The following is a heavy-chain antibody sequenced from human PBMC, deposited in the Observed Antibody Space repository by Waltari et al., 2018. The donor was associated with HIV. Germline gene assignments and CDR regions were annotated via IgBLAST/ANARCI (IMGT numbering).Heavy chain of an antibody. CDR3: ARDQRGDYNFWSLPNYNYGMDI. J-gene: IGHJ6*02. Sequence: QVHLQESGPGLVKPAETLSLTCTVSGGSISSRNYYWGCLRQSPGQGLEWIGNIYYSGGANYNPSLQSRVAISVDTSKNQFFLAFYSVGAGDTAVYYCARDQRGDYNFWSLPNYNYGMDIWGQGTTVIVSS. CDR1: GGSISSRNYY. V-gene: IGHV4-39*07. CDR2: IYYSGGA. D-gene: IGHD3-3*01.